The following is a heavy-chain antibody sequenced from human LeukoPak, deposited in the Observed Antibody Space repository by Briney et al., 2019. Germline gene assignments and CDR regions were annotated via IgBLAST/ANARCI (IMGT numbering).Heavy chain of an antibody. D-gene: IGHD1-26*01. CDR1: GFTFTGHS. V-gene: IGHV3-30*04. CDR3: AREKQSGGTPFDY. CDR2: VADDEKTI. J-gene: IGHJ4*02. Sequence: GGSLRLSCVASGFTFTGHSMHWVRQAPGKGLEWVAVVADDEKTIFYADSLKGRFTVSRDNSKNTVYLQMNSLRDEDTAVYYCAREKQSGGTPFDYWGQGSLDTVSS.